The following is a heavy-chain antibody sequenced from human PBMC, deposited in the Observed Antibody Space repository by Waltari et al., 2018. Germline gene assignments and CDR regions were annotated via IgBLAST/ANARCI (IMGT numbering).Heavy chain of an antibody. CDR1: GFTFASYT. CDR3: AKDATWSQFHAY. CDR2: ITGSGGST. V-gene: IGHV3-23*01. D-gene: IGHD1-1*01. J-gene: IGHJ4*02. Sequence: EVQLLESGGGLVQPGGSLRLSCAASGFTFASYTMNWVRQAPGKGLDWVFFITGSGGSTYYADSVKGRFTISRDNSNNTLHLQMNSLRAEDTAVYYCAKDATWSQFHAYWGQGILVTVSS.